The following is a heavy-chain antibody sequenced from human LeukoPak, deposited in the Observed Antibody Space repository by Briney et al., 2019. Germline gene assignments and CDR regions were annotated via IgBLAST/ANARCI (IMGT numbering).Heavy chain of an antibody. Sequence: ASVKVSCKASGYTFTSYDINWVRQATGQGLEWMGWMNPNSGNTGYAQRFQGRVTMTRNTSISTAYMELSSLRSEDTAVYYCAKDLKKEDAFDIWGQGTMVTVSS. CDR2: MNPNSGNT. CDR3: AKDLKKEDAFDI. V-gene: IGHV1-8*01. CDR1: GYTFTSYD. J-gene: IGHJ3*02.